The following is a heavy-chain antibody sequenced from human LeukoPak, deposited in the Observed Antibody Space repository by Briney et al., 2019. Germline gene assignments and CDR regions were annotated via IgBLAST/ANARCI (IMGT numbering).Heavy chain of an antibody. CDR3: ARETREGYFDY. J-gene: IGHJ4*02. CDR1: GFTFSSYD. V-gene: IGHV3-13*01. CDR2: IGTAGDT. Sequence: PGGSLRLSCAASGFTFSSYDMHWVRQATGKGLEWVSAIGTAGDTYYPGSVKGRFTISRENAKNSLYLQMNSPRAGDTAVYYCARETREGYFDYWGQGTLVTVSS. D-gene: IGHD1-26*01.